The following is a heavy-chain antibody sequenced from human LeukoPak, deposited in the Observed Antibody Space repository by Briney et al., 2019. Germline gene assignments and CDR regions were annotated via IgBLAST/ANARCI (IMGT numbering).Heavy chain of an antibody. D-gene: IGHD3-3*01. J-gene: IGHJ4*02. CDR3: AREEGAPGDSWSGYYFGFIDY. CDR2: ISTFNGDT. Sequence: ASVKVSCKASGYTFTSYGFSWVRQAPGQGLEWMGWISTFNGDTNYAQKFQGRVTMTTDTSTTTAYMELRSLRSDDTAVYYCAREEGAPGDSWSGYYFGFIDYWGQGTLVTVSS. V-gene: IGHV1-18*01. CDR1: GYTFTSYG.